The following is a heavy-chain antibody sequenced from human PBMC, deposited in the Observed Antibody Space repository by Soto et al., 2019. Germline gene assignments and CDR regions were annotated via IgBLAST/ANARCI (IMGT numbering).Heavy chain of an antibody. J-gene: IGHJ4*02. CDR3: GKVLVGATGHTDSDS. CDR1: GGSIYRSGYY. CDR2: IDYNGVT. Sequence: PSETPSLTCTVSGGSIYRSGYYWCWIRQPPGRGLEWIGNIDYNGVTYSNPSLKSRVTISRDTSKNQFSLKLTSVTAADTALYYCGKVLVGATGHTDSDSWGPGTLVTVSS. D-gene: IGHD2-15*01. V-gene: IGHV4-39*05.